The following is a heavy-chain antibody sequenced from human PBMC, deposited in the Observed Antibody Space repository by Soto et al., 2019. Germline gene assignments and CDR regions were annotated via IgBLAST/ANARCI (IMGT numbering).Heavy chain of an antibody. V-gene: IGHV1-2*04. CDR1: GYTLTGYY. CDR2: INPNSGGT. CDR3: ARGKIAAAGQKYYYYGMDV. D-gene: IGHD6-13*01. Sequence: ASVKVSCKAPGYTLTGYYMHWVRQAPGQGLEWMGWINPNSGGTNYAQKFQGWVTMTRDTSISTAYMELSRLRSDDTAVYYCARGKIAAAGQKYYYYGMDVWGQGTTVTVSS. J-gene: IGHJ6*02.